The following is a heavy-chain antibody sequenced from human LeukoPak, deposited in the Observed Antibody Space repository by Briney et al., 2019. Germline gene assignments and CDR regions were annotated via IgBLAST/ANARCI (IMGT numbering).Heavy chain of an antibody. V-gene: IGHV3-30*18. D-gene: IGHD5-12*01. CDR2: ISYDGSNK. CDR1: GFTFSSYG. J-gene: IGHJ4*02. CDR3: AKDGSGYDYYFDY. Sequence: GRSLRLSCAAFGFTFSSYGMHWVRQAPGKGLEWVAVISYDGSNKYYADSVKGRFTISRDNSKNTLYLQMNSLRAEDTAVYYCAKDGSGYDYYFDYWGQGTLVTVSS.